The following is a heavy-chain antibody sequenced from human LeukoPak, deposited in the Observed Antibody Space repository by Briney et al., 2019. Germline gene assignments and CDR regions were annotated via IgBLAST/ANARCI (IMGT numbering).Heavy chain of an antibody. CDR3: ARSGGTVTTYYYYGMDV. Sequence: GGSLRLSCAASGFTFSSYEMNWVRQAPGKGLEWVSYISSSGSTIYYADSVKGRFTISRDNAKNSLYLQMNSLRAEDTAAYYCARSGGTVTTYYYYGMDVWGRGTTVTVSS. D-gene: IGHD4-17*01. CDR1: GFTFSSYE. V-gene: IGHV3-48*03. J-gene: IGHJ6*02. CDR2: ISSSGSTI.